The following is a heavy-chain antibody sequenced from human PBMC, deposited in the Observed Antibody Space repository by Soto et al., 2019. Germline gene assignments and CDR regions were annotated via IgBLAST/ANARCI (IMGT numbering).Heavy chain of an antibody. J-gene: IGHJ6*02. D-gene: IGHD3-10*01. V-gene: IGHV3-7*05. CDR3: AREDQGTNMIRGVQVYYYSGMDV. CDR1: GFTFSNHW. CDR2: IKQDGSEQ. Sequence: GGSLRLSCVASGFTFSNHWMNWVRQAPGKGLEWVANIKQDGSEQNYVDSVKGRFTISRDNAKNSLYLQMHSLRADDTAVYYCAREDQGTNMIRGVQVYYYSGMDVWGQGTTVTVSS.